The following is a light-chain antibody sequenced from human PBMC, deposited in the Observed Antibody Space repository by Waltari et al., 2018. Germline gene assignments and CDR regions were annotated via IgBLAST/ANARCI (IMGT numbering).Light chain of an antibody. CDR1: QSLSSNY. CDR2: AAS. J-gene: IGKJ1*01. Sequence: EIVLTQSPGNLYLSPGERATLYCRASQSLSSNYLALYQQKPGQAPRLLIYAASNRAAGTPDRFSGSGSGTDFTLTISRLEAEDFAVYFCQHFDRSPWTFGQGTNVEIK. CDR3: QHFDRSPWT. V-gene: IGKV3-20*01.